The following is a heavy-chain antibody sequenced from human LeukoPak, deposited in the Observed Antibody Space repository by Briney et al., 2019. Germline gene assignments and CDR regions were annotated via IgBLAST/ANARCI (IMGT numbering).Heavy chain of an antibody. CDR3: ARGQMATPFDP. J-gene: IGHJ5*02. CDR1: GYTFTGYY. CDR2: ISPNSGGT. V-gene: IGHV1-2*06. Sequence: EASVKVSCKASGYTFTGYYMHWVRQAPGQGLEWMGRISPNSGGTNYAQKFQGRVTMTRDTSISTAYMELSRLRSDDTAVYYCARGQMATPFDPWGQGTLVTVSS. D-gene: IGHD5-24*01.